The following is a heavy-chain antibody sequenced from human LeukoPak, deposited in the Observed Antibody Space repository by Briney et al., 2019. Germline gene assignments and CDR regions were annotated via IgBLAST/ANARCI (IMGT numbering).Heavy chain of an antibody. CDR1: GFTFSSYA. D-gene: IGHD1-26*01. CDR2: ISGSGGST. CDR3: AKDVVGAINYFDY. J-gene: IGHJ4*02. V-gene: IGHV3-23*01. Sequence: GGSLRLSCAASGFTFSSYAMSWVRQAPGKGLEGVSAISGSGGSTYYADSVKGRFTISRDNSKNTLYLQMNSLRAEDTAVYYCAKDVVGAINYFDYWGQGTLVTVSS.